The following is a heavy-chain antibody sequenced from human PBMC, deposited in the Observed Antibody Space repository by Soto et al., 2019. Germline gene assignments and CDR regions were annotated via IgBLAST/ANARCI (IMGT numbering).Heavy chain of an antibody. CDR1: GYSFTSYW. CDR2: IYPGGSDT. V-gene: IGHV5-51*01. J-gene: IGHJ4*02. CDR3: ARRLSGDPRFAY. D-gene: IGHD3-10*01. Sequence: GESLKISCKGSGYSFTSYWIGWVRQMPGKGLEWMGVIYPGGSDTRYSPSFQGQVTTSADKSISTAYLQWSSLKASDTAMYYCARRLSGDPRFAYWGQGTLFTPS.